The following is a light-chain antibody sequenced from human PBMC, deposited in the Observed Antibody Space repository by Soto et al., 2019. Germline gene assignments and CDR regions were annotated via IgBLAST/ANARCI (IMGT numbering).Light chain of an antibody. Sequence: QSVLTQPPSASGTPGQRVTLSCSGSSSNIGRNSVNWYQQHPGTAPKLLMYSDSQRPSGVPDRFSGSKSDTSASLAVSGLQSEDEADYYCAAWDATLNGWVFGGGTKLTVL. CDR1: SSNIGRNS. CDR3: AAWDATLNGWV. J-gene: IGLJ3*02. V-gene: IGLV1-44*01. CDR2: SDS.